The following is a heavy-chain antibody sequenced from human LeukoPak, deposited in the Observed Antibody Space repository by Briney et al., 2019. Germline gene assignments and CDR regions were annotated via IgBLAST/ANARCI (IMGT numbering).Heavy chain of an antibody. D-gene: IGHD1-26*01. CDR3: ARSVGGGGYFPYIVDY. CDR1: GGSISSSSYY. Sequence: SETLSLTCTVSGGSISSSSYYWGWIRQPPGKGLEWIGSIYYSGSSYYSPSLKSRVTISVDTSKNQFSLKLSSVTAADTAVYYCARSVGGGGYFPYIVDYWGQGTLVTASS. CDR2: IYYSGSS. J-gene: IGHJ4*02. V-gene: IGHV4-39*01.